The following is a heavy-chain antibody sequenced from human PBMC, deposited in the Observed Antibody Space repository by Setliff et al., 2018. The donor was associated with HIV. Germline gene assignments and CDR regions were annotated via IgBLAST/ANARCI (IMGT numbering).Heavy chain of an antibody. D-gene: IGHD5-18*01. CDR3: ARDGYSYGFFDY. V-gene: IGHV3-33*01. CDR1: GFTFSSYG. J-gene: IGHJ4*02. Sequence: PGGSLRLSCAASGFTFSSYGMHWVRQTPGKGLEWVAVIWYDGSNENYAGSVKGRFTISRDNSRNSLYLQMDSLRVEDTAVYYCARDGYSYGFFDYWGQGTLVTVSS. CDR2: IWYDGSNE.